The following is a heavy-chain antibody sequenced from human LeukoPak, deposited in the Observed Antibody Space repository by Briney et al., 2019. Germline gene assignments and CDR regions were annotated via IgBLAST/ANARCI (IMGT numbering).Heavy chain of an antibody. Sequence: SPSETLSLTCAVYGGSFSGYYWSWIRQPPGKGLEWIGEINHSGSTNYNPSLKSRVTISVDTSKNQFSLKLSSVTAADTAVYYCARRYRDCSGGSCPRGAFDIWGQGTMVTVSS. CDR3: ARRYRDCSGGSCPRGAFDI. V-gene: IGHV4-34*01. CDR1: GGSFSGYY. J-gene: IGHJ3*02. CDR2: INHSGST. D-gene: IGHD2-15*01.